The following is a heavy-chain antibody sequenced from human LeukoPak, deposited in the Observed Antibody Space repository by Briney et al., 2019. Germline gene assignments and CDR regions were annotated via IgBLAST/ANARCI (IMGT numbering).Heavy chain of an antibody. CDR1: GGTFSSYA. V-gene: IGHV1-69*05. D-gene: IGHD3-10*01. CDR3: ARESRGSGERGLVYI. CDR2: IIPIFGTA. Sequence: SVKVSCKASGGTFSSYAISWVRQAPGQGLEWMGGIIPIFGTANYAQKFQGRVTITTDESTSTAYMELSSLRSEGTAVYYYARESRGSGERGLVYIWGQGTLVTVSS. J-gene: IGHJ4*02.